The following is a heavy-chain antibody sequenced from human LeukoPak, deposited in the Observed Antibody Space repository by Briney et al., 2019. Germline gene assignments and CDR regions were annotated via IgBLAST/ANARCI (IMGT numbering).Heavy chain of an antibody. CDR2: IYYTGSI. J-gene: IGHJ6*02. CDR1: GASISTGGYY. D-gene: IGHD3-10*01. Sequence: SETLSLTCTVSGASISTGGYYWTWIRQPPGEGLEWIGYIYYTGSIDYNASLKSRLTISLETSKNRFSLKLNSVTAADTAVYYCARDHSYYFGSQTSTLDVWGQGTAVTVSS. CDR3: ARDHSYYFGSQTSTLDV. V-gene: IGHV4-31*03.